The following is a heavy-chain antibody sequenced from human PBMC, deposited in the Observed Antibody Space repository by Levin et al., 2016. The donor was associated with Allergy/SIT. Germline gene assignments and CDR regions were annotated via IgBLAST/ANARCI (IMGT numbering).Heavy chain of an antibody. J-gene: IGHJ4*01. CDR2: ISSGGSRI. Sequence: GESLKISCAASRFTFSGYEMSWVRQAPGKGLEWISYISSGGSRIYYADSVRGRFTISRDNAKDSLFLQMNSLRADDTAVYYCARDSNNGWSLDWGHGTLVTISS. V-gene: IGHV3-48*03. CDR1: RFTFSGYE. D-gene: IGHD6-19*01. CDR3: ARDSNNGWSLD.